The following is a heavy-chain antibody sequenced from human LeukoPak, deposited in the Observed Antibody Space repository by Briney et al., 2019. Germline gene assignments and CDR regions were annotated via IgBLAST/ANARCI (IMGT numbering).Heavy chain of an antibody. CDR3: AKDSRYSSSSNYYYYGMDV. CDR1: GFTFSSYG. D-gene: IGHD6-6*01. J-gene: IGHJ6*02. CDR2: ISYDGSNK. V-gene: IGHV3-30*18. Sequence: PGGSLRLSCAASGFTFSSYGMHWVRQAPGKGLEWVAVISYDGSNKYYADSVKGRFTISRDNSKNTLYLQMNSLRAGDTAVYYCAKDSRYSSSSNYYYYGMDVWGQGTTVTVSS.